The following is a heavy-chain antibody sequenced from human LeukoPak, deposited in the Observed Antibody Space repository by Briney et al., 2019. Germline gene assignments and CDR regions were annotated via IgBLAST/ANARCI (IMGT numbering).Heavy chain of an antibody. Sequence: PSETLSLTCTVSGGSISGYYWIWIRQPPGKGLEWIGYIYYSGSTNYNPSLKSRVSISVDTSKNQFSLNLSSVTAADTAVYYCARHRAITGGDAFDIWGQGTMVTVSP. CDR2: IYYSGST. CDR3: ARHRAITGGDAFDI. J-gene: IGHJ3*02. D-gene: IGHD7-27*01. V-gene: IGHV4-59*08. CDR1: GGSISGYY.